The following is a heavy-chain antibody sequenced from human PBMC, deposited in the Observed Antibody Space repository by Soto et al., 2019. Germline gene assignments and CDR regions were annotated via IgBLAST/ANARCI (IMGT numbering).Heavy chain of an antibody. J-gene: IGHJ4*02. V-gene: IGHV1-18*01. CDR2: ISAHNGNT. CDR3: ARGRYGDY. D-gene: IGHD1-1*01. CDR1: GYAFTTYG. Sequence: QVHLVQSGAEVKKPGASVKVSCKGSGYAFTTYGITWVRQAPGQGLERMGWISAHNGNTHYAQKLQGRVTVTRDTSTSTAYMELRSLRSDDTAVYYCARGRYGDYWGQGARVTVSS.